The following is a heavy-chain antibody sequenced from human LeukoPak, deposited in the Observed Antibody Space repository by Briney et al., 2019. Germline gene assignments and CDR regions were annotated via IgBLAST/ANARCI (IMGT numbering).Heavy chain of an antibody. CDR1: GFTVSTNY. CDR3: AREYGGSYYIVY. Sequence: GALRLSCAASGFTVSTNYMSWVRQAPGKGLEWVSVIYSGGNTYYADSVKGQFTISRDSSRNTLYLQMNTLRAEDTAVYFCAREYGGSYYIVYWGQGALVTVSS. J-gene: IGHJ4*02. D-gene: IGHD1-26*01. V-gene: IGHV3-53*01. CDR2: IYSGGNT.